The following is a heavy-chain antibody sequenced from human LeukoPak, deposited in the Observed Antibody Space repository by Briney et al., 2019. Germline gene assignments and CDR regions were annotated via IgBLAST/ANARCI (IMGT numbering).Heavy chain of an antibody. D-gene: IGHD3-9*01. J-gene: IGHJ4*02. CDR3: ARLPDILTGYYRFDY. CDR2: IYYSGST. CDR1: GGSISSYY. Sequence: PSETLSLTCTVSGGSISSYYWSWIRQPPGKGLEWIGYIYYSGSTNYNPSLKSRVTISVDTSKNQFSLKLSSVTAADTAVYYCARLPDILTGYYRFDYWGQGTLVTVSS. V-gene: IGHV4-59*12.